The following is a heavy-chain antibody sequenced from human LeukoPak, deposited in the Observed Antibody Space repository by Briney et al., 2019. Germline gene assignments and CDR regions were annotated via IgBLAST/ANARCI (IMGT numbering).Heavy chain of an antibody. V-gene: IGHV4-31*03. J-gene: IGHJ4*02. D-gene: IGHD3-22*01. CDR2: IYYSGST. CDR3: ARVPEHYDSSGRNPDYFDY. CDR1: GGSISSGGYY. Sequence: SETLSLTCTVSGGSISSGGYYWSWIRQRPGKGLEWIGYIYYSGSTYYNPSLKSRVTISVDTSKNQFSLKLSSVTAADTAVYYCARVPEHYDSSGRNPDYFDYWGQGTLVTVSS.